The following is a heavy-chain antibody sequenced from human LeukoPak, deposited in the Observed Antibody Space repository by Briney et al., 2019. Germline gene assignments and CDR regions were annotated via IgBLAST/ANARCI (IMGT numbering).Heavy chain of an antibody. Sequence: PGGSLRLSCITSGFAFSNYAMNWVRQAPGKGPEWVSGISGFNTYYADSVKGRFTISRDNSKNTLYLQMNSLRAEDTAVYYCAKDSRITMVRGVIGDFQHWGQGTLVTVSS. CDR2: ISGFNT. D-gene: IGHD3-10*01. J-gene: IGHJ1*01. V-gene: IGHV3-23*01. CDR3: AKDSRITMVRGVIGDFQH. CDR1: GFAFSNYA.